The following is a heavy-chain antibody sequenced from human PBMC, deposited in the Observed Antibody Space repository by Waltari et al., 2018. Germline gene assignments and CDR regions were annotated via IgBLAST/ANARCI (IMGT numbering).Heavy chain of an antibody. D-gene: IGHD6-13*01. J-gene: IGHJ6*02. CDR3: ARVRQGQQPVYYYYGMDV. V-gene: IGHV4-39*07. Sequence: QLQLQESGPGLVKPSETLSLTCTVSGGSIISSSYYWGWLRQPPGKGLEWIGSIYYSGRTYYNPSLKSRVTISVDTSKNQFSLKLSSVTAADTAVYYCARVRQGQQPVYYYYGMDVWGQGTTVTVSS. CDR1: GGSIISSSYY. CDR2: IYYSGRT.